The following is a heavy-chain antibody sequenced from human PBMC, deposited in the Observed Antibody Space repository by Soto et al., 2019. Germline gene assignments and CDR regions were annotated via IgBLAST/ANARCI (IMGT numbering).Heavy chain of an antibody. Sequence: SGKVSCKASGGTFSSYAISWVRQAPGQGLEWMGGIIPIFVTANYAQKFQGRVTITADESTSTAYMELSSLRSEDTAVYYCARELSGSSGWYDYWGQGTLVTVSS. V-gene: IGHV1-69*13. D-gene: IGHD6-19*01. J-gene: IGHJ4*02. CDR3: ARELSGSSGWYDY. CDR2: IIPIFVTA. CDR1: GGTFSSYA.